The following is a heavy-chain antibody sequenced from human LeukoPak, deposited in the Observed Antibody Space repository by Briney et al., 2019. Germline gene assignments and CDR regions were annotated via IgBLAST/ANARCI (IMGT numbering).Heavy chain of an antibody. CDR3: VKDRSYAGNSALSWFDP. CDR2: ISGTGGFTTST. V-gene: IGHV3-23*01. CDR1: GFTFSNYA. D-gene: IGHD4-23*01. J-gene: IGHJ5*02. Sequence: GGSLRLSCAASGFTFSNYAMTWVRQAPGKGLEWVSTISGTGGFTTSTYYADSVNGRFTISREHSDNKLYLQMDGLRADDTAVYSCVKDRSYAGNSALSWFDPWGQGTLVTVSS.